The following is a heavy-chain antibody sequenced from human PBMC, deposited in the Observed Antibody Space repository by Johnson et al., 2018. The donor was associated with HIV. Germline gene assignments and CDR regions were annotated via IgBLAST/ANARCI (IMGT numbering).Heavy chain of an antibody. CDR3: ARDQSGQYYSFWSGYFNAFDS. D-gene: IGHD3-3*01. V-gene: IGHV3-66*01. J-gene: IGHJ3*02. CDR2: IYSGGST. CDR1: GFTVSSNY. Sequence: VQLVESGGGLVQPGGSLRLSCAASGFTVSSNYMSWVRQAPGKGLEWVSVIYSGGSTYYADSVKGRFTISRDNSKNTLYLQMTSLRAEDTAVYYCARDQSGQYYSFWSGYFNAFDSWGQGTMVTVSS.